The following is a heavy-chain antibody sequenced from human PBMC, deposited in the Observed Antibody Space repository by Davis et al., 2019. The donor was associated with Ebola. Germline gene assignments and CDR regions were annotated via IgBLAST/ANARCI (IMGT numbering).Heavy chain of an antibody. J-gene: IGHJ4*02. CDR3: ARAALYYYDSSGSYYFDY. Sequence: GESLKISCAASGFTFSDYYMSWIRQAPGKGLEWVSYISSSGSTIYYADSVKGRFTISRDNAKNSLYLQMNSLRAEDTAVYYCARAALYYYDSSGSYYFDYWGQGTLVTVSS. D-gene: IGHD3-22*01. CDR1: GFTFSDYY. V-gene: IGHV3-11*01. CDR2: ISSSGSTI.